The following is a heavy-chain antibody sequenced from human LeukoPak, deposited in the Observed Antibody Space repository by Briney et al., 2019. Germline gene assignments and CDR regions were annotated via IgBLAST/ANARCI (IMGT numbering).Heavy chain of an antibody. D-gene: IGHD3-10*01. CDR1: GFTFDDYG. V-gene: IGHV3-20*04. J-gene: IGHJ4*02. Sequence: GGSLRLSCAASGFTFDDYGMSWVRQAPGKGLEWVSGINWNGGSTGYADSVKGRFTISRDNAKNSLYLQMNSLRAEDTAVYYCARVTGPTSTVVRGVIIPAFDYWGQGTLVTVSS. CDR3: ARVTGPTSTVVRGVIIPAFDY. CDR2: INWNGGST.